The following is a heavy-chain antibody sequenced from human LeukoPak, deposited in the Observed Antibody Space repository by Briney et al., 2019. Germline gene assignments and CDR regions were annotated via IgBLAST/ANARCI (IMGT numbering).Heavy chain of an antibody. CDR2: ISAYNGYT. D-gene: IGHD6-13*01. V-gene: IGHV1-18*01. J-gene: IGHJ3*02. CDR3: ARDQRQQLIYPDAFDI. Sequence: GASVKVSCKASGYIFSNYGINMVRQAPGQGLEWMGWISAYNGYTNYVQNLQGRVTMTTDTSTSTAYMELRSLISDDTAVYYCARDQRQQLIYPDAFDIWGQGTMVTVSS. CDR1: GYIFSNYG.